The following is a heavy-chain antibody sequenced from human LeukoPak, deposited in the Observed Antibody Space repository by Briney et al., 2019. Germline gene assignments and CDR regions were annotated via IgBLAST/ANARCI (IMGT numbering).Heavy chain of an antibody. CDR3: ASRSSIWSGYQDTLYYFDS. Sequence: SETLSLTCTVSGGSISSYYWSWIRQPPGKRLEWIGHIYYSGSTNYNPSLKSRVTISVGTSKNQFSLTLSSVTAADTAVYYCASRSSIWSGYQDTLYYFDSWGQGTLVTVSS. V-gene: IGHV4-59*01. CDR1: GGSISSYY. CDR2: IYYSGST. J-gene: IGHJ4*02. D-gene: IGHD3-3*01.